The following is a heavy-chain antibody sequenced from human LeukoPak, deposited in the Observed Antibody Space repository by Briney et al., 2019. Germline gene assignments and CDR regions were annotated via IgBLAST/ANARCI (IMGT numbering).Heavy chain of an antibody. V-gene: IGHV4-34*01. CDR1: GGSFSGYY. CDR3: ARGQLYFDY. CDR2: INHSGST. J-gene: IGHJ4*02. Sequence: SETLSLTCAVYGGSFSGYYWSWIRQPPGKGLEWIGEINHSGSTNYNPSLKSRVTISVDTSKNQFSLRLSSVTAADTAVYYCARGQLYFDYWGQGTLVTVSS. D-gene: IGHD5-18*01.